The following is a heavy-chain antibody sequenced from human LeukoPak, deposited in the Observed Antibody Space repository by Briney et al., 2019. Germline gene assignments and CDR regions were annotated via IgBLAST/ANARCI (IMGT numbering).Heavy chain of an antibody. J-gene: IGHJ3*01. Sequence: PGGSLRLSCAASGFTFNNYGMHWVRQAPGKGLEWVAFIRNDGSKEYFADSVKGRFTISRDNSRNTLYLQMNRLRTEDTAVYYCAKDSVFIPPGAVFASEAFDVWGQGTLVIVSS. V-gene: IGHV3-30*02. CDR3: AKDSVFIPPGAVFASEAFDV. CDR1: GFTFNNYG. CDR2: IRNDGSKE. D-gene: IGHD2-2*01.